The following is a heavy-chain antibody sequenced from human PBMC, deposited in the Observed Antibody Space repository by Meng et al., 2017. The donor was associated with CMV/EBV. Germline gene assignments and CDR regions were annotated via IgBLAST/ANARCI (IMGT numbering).Heavy chain of an antibody. V-gene: IGHV3-23*01. Sequence: EVQLLESGGNLVQPGGSLRLSCAASGFTFSNFAMSWVRQAPGKGLEWVSTITTDGTTYYAASVQGRFTVSRDNAQSTLYLQMDTLRAEDTAEYYCVKRSLSNSGFFHYWGQGTLVTVSS. CDR2: ITTDGTT. CDR3: VKRSLSNSGFFHY. CDR1: GFTFSNFA. J-gene: IGHJ4*02. D-gene: IGHD6-19*01.